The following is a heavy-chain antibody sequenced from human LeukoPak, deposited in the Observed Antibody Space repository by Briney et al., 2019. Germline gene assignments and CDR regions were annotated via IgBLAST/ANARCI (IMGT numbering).Heavy chain of an antibody. J-gene: IGHJ4*02. CDR3: VRVGVWAAGRFWLDY. CDR1: GLTFSSYW. CDR2: IKQDGSEK. V-gene: IGHV3-7*01. Sequence: GVSLRLSCAASGLTFSSYWMSWVRQGPGKGLEWVANIKQDGSEKNYLDSVKGRFTISRDNAKNSLYLQMNSLRAEDAAVFYCVRVGVWAAGRFWLDYWGQGTLVTVSS. D-gene: IGHD6-13*01.